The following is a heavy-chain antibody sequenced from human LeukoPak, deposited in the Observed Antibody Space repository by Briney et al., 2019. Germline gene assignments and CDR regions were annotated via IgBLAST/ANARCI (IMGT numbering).Heavy chain of an antibody. CDR3: AKDQQLEPFHY. CDR1: GFTFSSYG. D-gene: IGHD1-1*01. CDR2: IQYDGSNK. Sequence: GGSLRLSCAASGFTFSSYGMHWVRQAPGKGLEWVAFIQYDGSNKYYADSVKGRFTISRDSSKNALYLQMNSLRAEDTAMYYCAKDQQLEPFHYWGQGTLVTVSS. V-gene: IGHV3-30*02. J-gene: IGHJ4*02.